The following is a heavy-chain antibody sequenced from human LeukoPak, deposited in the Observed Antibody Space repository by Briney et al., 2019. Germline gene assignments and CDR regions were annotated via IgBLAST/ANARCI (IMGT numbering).Heavy chain of an antibody. Sequence: PGGSLRLSCAASGFTFSSYAMSWVRQAPGKGLEWVSAISGSGGSTYYADFVKGRFTISRDNSKNTLYLQMNSLRAEDTAVYYCAKYGVTFGGVIVPHGYWGQGTLVTVSS. CDR2: ISGSGGST. D-gene: IGHD3-16*02. J-gene: IGHJ4*02. CDR1: GFTFSSYA. CDR3: AKYGVTFGGVIVPHGY. V-gene: IGHV3-23*01.